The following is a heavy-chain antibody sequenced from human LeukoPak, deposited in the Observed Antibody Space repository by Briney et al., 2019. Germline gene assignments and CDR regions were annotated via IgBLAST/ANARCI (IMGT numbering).Heavy chain of an antibody. V-gene: IGHV4-59*01. J-gene: IGHJ4*02. CDR1: GGSISSYY. D-gene: IGHD5-12*01. CDR2: IYHSGST. Sequence: SETLSLTCTVSGGSISSYYWSWIRQPPGKGLEWIGYIYHSGSTKYNPSLKSRVTISVDTSKNQFSLKLSSVTAADTAVYYCARDGYSGNDGLWGQGALVTVSS. CDR3: ARDGYSGNDGL.